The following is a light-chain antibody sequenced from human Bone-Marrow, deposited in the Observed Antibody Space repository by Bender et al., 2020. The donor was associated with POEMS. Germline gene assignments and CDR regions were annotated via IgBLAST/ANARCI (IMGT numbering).Light chain of an antibody. CDR3: AVWDDRLNGWV. CDR1: SSNIGAHA. J-gene: IGLJ3*02. V-gene: IGLV1-44*01. CDR2: SSH. Sequence: QSVLTQPPSASGTPGQRVTISCSGGSSNIGAHAVNWYQHPPGTAPKLLIYSSHLRPSEVPDRFSGARSGTSASLTISGLQSEDEADYYCAVWDDRLNGWVFGAGPQLTVL.